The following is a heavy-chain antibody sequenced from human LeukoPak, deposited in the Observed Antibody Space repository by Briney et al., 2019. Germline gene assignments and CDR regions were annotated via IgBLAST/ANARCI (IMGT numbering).Heavy chain of an antibody. V-gene: IGHV4-34*01. CDR2: INHSGST. J-gene: IGHJ4*02. Sequence: SETLSLTCAVYGGSFSGYYWSWIRQPPGKGLEWIWEINHSGSTNYNPSLKSRVTISVDTSKNQFSLKLSSVTAADTAVYYCAREGYSYGGFDYWGQGTLVTVSS. CDR3: AREGYSYGGFDY. CDR1: GGSFSGYY. D-gene: IGHD5-18*01.